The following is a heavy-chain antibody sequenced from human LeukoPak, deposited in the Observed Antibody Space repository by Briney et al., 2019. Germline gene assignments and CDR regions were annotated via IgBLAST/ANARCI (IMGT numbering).Heavy chain of an antibody. CDR2: ISYDGSNK. D-gene: IGHD3-10*01. J-gene: IGHJ6*02. Sequence: GRSLRLSCAASGFTFSSYAMHWVRQAPGKGLEWVAVISYDGSNKYYADSVKGRFTISRDNVKNSLDLQMNSLRAEDTAVYYCVRLGYYFGSGSDYYYYGMDVWGQGTTVTVSS. CDR3: VRLGYYFGSGSDYYYYGMDV. V-gene: IGHV3-30*04. CDR1: GFTFSSYA.